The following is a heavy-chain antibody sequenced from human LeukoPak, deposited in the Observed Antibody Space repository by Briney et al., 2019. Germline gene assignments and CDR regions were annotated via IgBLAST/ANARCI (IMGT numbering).Heavy chain of an antibody. V-gene: IGHV3-23*01. D-gene: IGHD3-22*01. J-gene: IGHJ5*02. CDR2: IDYSGGSS. CDR1: GFTLSSYE. Sequence: TGGSLRLSCTVSGFTLSSYEMSWIRQAPGKGLEWVSSIDYSGGSSYYADSVKGRFTISRDNSKNTLYLQMNSLRAEDTAVYYCAKDGALSVESYYYDSSGYPSWFDPWGQGTPVTVSS. CDR3: AKDGALSVESYYYDSSGYPSWFDP.